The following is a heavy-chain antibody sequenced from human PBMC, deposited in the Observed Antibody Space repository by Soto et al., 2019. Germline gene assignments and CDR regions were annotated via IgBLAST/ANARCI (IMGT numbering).Heavy chain of an antibody. D-gene: IGHD3-10*01. CDR2: ISAYNGNT. V-gene: IGHV1-18*01. CDR1: GYTFTSYG. Sequence: ASVKVSCKASGYTFTSYGISWVRQAPGQGLEWMGWISAYNGNTNYAQKLQGRVTMTTDTSTSTAYMELRSLRSDDTAVYYCARDPMVRGVIITKYYYGMDVWGQXTTVTVSS. CDR3: ARDPMVRGVIITKYYYGMDV. J-gene: IGHJ6*02.